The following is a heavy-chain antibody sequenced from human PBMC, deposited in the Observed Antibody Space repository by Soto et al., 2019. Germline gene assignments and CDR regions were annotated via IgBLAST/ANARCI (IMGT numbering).Heavy chain of an antibody. CDR3: AKDFANYYDSSEDI. D-gene: IGHD3-22*01. J-gene: IGHJ3*02. CDR2: INHSGST. CDR1: GGSFSGYY. V-gene: IGHV4-34*01. Sequence: SETLSLTCAVYGGSFSGYYWSWIRQPPGKGLEWIGEINHSGSTNYNPSLKSRVTISVDTSKNQFSLKLSSVTAADTAVYYCAKDFANYYDSSEDIWGQGTMVTVSS.